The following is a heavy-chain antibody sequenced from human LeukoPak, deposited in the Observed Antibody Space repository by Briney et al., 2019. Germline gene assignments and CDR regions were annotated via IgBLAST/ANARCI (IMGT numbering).Heavy chain of an antibody. V-gene: IGHV1-2*06. Sequence: GASVKVSCKASGYTFTGHYMHWVRQAPGQGLEWMGRINPNSGGTNYAQKFQGRVTMTRDTSISTAYMELSRLRSDDTAVYYCARDKRWPQSTLDYWGQGTLVTVSS. CDR2: INPNSGGT. D-gene: IGHD5-24*01. CDR3: ARDKRWPQSTLDY. CDR1: GYTFTGHY. J-gene: IGHJ4*02.